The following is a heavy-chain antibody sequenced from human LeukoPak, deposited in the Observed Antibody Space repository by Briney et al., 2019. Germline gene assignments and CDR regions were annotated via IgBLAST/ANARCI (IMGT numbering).Heavy chain of an antibody. D-gene: IGHD3-10*01. CDR1: GYTLTELS. CDR2: FDPEDGET. V-gene: IGHV1-24*01. Sequence: ASVKVSCKVSGYTLTELSMHWVRQAPGKGLEWMGGFDPEDGETIYAQKFQGRVTMTEDTSTDTAYMELSSLRSEDTAVYYCATPGSYYYGSGSYYNSIDYWGQGTLDTVSS. J-gene: IGHJ4*02. CDR3: ATPGSYYYGSGSYYNSIDY.